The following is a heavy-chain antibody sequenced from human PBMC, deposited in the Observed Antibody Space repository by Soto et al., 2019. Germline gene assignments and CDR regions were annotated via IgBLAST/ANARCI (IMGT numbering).Heavy chain of an antibody. CDR2: IIPILGIA. D-gene: IGHD5-18*01. CDR1: GGTFSSYT. CDR3: QVVTAAMGRGFDY. Sequence: QVQLVQSGAEVKKPGSSVKVSCKASGGTFSSYTISWVRQAPGQGHEWMGRIIPILGIANYAQKFQGRVTITADKSTSTAYMELSSLRSEDTAVYYCQVVTAAMGRGFDYWGQGTLVTVSS. V-gene: IGHV1-69*02. J-gene: IGHJ4*02.